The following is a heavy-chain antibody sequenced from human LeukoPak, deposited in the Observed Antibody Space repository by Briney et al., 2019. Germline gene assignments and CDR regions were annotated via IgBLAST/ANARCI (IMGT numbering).Heavy chain of an antibody. CDR3: ARENDAFDI. J-gene: IGHJ3*02. CDR1: GYTFTSYG. V-gene: IGHV1-69*05. Sequence: GASVKVSCKASGYTFTSYGISWVRQAPGQGLEWMGGIIPIFGTANYAQKFQGRVTITTDESTSTAYMELSSLRSEDTAVYYCARENDAFDIWGQGTMVTVSS. CDR2: IIPIFGTA.